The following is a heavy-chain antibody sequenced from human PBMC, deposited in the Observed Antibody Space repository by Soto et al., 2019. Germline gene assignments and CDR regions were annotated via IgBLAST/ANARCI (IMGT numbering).Heavy chain of an antibody. CDR2: VHHAGST. Sequence: SETLSLTCTVSGDSITNGYYWGWIRQPPGRELEWIASVHHAGSTFYSPSLMRRVTISVDRSKNQFSLKVTSVTVADTAVYYCARSTEATGTLKYRGQGTLVTVSS. V-gene: IGHV4-38-2*02. CDR1: GDSITNGYY. D-gene: IGHD6-13*01. CDR3: ARSTEATGTLKY. J-gene: IGHJ4*02.